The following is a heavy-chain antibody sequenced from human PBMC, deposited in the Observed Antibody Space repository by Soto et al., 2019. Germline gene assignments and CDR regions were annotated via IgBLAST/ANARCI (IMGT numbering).Heavy chain of an antibody. CDR2: ISGSGANT. V-gene: IGHV3-23*01. Sequence: GGSLRLSCAASGFTFSSYAMSWVRQAPGKGLEWVSAISGSGANTYYADSVKGRFTISRDNSKNTLYLQMNSLRAEGSAMYYCVRERSGYSYADSWGQGTLVTVSS. CDR3: VRERSGYSYADS. J-gene: IGHJ4*02. CDR1: GFTFSSYA. D-gene: IGHD5-18*01.